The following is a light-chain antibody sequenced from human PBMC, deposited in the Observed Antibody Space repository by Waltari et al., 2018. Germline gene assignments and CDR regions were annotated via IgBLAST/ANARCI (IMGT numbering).Light chain of an antibody. CDR1: QTVLHSTDNNNY. CDR2: WAS. CDR3: QQYYDTPRT. V-gene: IGKV4-1*01. J-gene: IGKJ1*01. Sequence: DIVMTQFPDSLALSLGERATINCKSIQTVLHSTDNNNYLAWYQQKLGQPPKLLIYWASTRASGVPDRFSGSGSGTDFTLTISSLQAEDVAVYYCQQYYDTPRTFGQGTRVEIK.